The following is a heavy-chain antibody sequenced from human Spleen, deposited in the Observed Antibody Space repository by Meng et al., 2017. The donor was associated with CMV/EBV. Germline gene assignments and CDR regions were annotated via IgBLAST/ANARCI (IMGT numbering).Heavy chain of an antibody. CDR3: ARGVDTFRTTLYFDS. CDR2: VKHDGSET. J-gene: IGHJ4*02. V-gene: IGHV3-7*04. CDR1: GFSFSNYW. D-gene: IGHD2-2*01. Sequence: GESLKISCAASGFSFSNYWMTWVRQAPGKGPEWVANVKHDGSETYYVDSVKGRFTISRDLAKNSLYLQMDTLRVEDTAVYYCARGVDTFRTTLYFDSWGRGALVTVSS.